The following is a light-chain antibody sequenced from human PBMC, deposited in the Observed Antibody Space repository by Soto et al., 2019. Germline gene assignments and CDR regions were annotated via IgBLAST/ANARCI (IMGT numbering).Light chain of an antibody. CDR2: EVS. CDR1: SSDVGGYNS. V-gene: IGLV2-8*01. J-gene: IGLJ3*02. Sequence: QSALTQPPSASGSPGQSVTISCTGTSSDVGGYNSVSWYQQHPGKAPKLMIYEVSKRPSGVSDRFSGSKSGNTASLTVSGLQAEDEADYYGSSYAGSNNVVFGGGTKLTVL. CDR3: SSYAGSNNVV.